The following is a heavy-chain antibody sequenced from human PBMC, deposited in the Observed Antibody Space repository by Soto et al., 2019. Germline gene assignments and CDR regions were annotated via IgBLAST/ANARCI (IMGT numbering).Heavy chain of an antibody. Sequence: SETLSLTCAVYGGSFSGYYWSWIRQPPGKGLEWIGEINHSGSTNYNPSLKSRVTISVDTSKNQFSLKLSSVTAADTAVYCCARDRDTIFGVVTFDYWGQGTLVTVS. CDR3: ARDRDTIFGVVTFDY. CDR1: GGSFSGYY. J-gene: IGHJ4*02. D-gene: IGHD3-3*01. CDR2: INHSGST. V-gene: IGHV4-34*01.